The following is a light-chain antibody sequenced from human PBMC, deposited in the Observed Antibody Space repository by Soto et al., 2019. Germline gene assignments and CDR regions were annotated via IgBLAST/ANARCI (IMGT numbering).Light chain of an antibody. Sequence: DIQMTQSPSTLSASVGDRVTITCRASQSISSWLAWYQQKPGKAPKLLIYDASSLASGAPSRFSGRRSGTEFTLTISILQPDDFATYYCQQYNSYSPLTFGGGTKVEIK. J-gene: IGKJ4*01. CDR2: DAS. V-gene: IGKV1-5*01. CDR1: QSISSW. CDR3: QQYNSYSPLT.